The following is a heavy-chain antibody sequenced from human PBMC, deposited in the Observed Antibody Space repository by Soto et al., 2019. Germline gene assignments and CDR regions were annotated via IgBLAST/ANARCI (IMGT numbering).Heavy chain of an antibody. CDR1: GGSISSSSYY. CDR2: IYYSGST. Sequence: PSETLSLTCTVSGGSISSSSYYWGWIRQPPGKGLEWIGSIYYSGSTYYNPSLKSRVTISVDTSKNQFSLKLSSVTAADTAVYYCAIRPSAGPDDYIWGSYRLRNMGSDDAFDIWGQGTMVTVSS. V-gene: IGHV4-39*01. D-gene: IGHD3-16*02. CDR3: AIRPSAGPDDYIWGSYRLRNMGSDDAFDI. J-gene: IGHJ3*02.